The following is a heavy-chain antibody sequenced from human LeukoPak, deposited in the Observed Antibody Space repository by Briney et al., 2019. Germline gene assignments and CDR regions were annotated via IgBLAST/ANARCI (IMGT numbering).Heavy chain of an antibody. Sequence: PGGSLRLSRAASGFTFSSYAMSWVRQAPGKGLEWVSAISGSGGSTCYADSVKGRFTISRDNSKNTLYLQMNSQRAEDTAVYYCAKGSCDYPLIGFWGQGTLVTVSS. CDR3: AKGSCDYPLIGF. CDR1: GFTFSSYA. CDR2: ISGSGGST. J-gene: IGHJ4*02. V-gene: IGHV3-23*01. D-gene: IGHD3-16*01.